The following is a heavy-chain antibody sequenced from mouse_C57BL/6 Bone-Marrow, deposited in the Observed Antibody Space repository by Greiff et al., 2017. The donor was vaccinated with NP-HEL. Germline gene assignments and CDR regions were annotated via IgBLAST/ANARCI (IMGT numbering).Heavy chain of an antibody. J-gene: IGHJ1*03. V-gene: IGHV3-6*01. CDR1: GYSITSGYY. CDR3: ARGYYGSDWYFDV. Sequence: EVKVEESGPGLVKPSQSLSLTCSVTGYSITSGYYWNWIRQFPGNKLEWMGYISYDGSNNYNPSLKNRISITRDTSKNQFFLKLNSVTTEDTATYYCARGYYGSDWYFDVWGTGTTVTVSS. D-gene: IGHD1-1*01. CDR2: ISYDGSN.